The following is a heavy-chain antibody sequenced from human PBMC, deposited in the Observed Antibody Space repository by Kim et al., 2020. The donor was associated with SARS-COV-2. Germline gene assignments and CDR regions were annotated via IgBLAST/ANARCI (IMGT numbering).Heavy chain of an antibody. D-gene: IGHD1-1*01. Sequence: GGSLRLSCGASGFTFSDSAMHWVRRASGKGLEWVGGIRSKVNGYATAYSASVRGRFTISRDDSRNTAYLQMNSLKTEDTAVYDCTRVPATTLAFGDAF. CDR3: TRVPATTLAFGDAF. J-gene: IGHJ3*01. V-gene: IGHV3-73*01. CDR1: GFTFSDSA. CDR2: IRSKVNGYAT.